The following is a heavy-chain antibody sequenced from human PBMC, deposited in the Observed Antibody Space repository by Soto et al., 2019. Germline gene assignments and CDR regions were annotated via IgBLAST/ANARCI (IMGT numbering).Heavy chain of an antibody. D-gene: IGHD6-6*01. V-gene: IGHV3-30-3*01. J-gene: IGHJ4*02. CDR3: ARSPSSIAARDFDY. Sequence: GGSLRLSCAASGFTFSSYAMHWVRQAPGKGLEWVAVISYDGSNKYYADSVKGRFTISRDNSKNTLYLQMNSLRAEDTAVYYCARSPSSIAARDFDYWGQGTLVTVSS. CDR2: ISYDGSNK. CDR1: GFTFSSYA.